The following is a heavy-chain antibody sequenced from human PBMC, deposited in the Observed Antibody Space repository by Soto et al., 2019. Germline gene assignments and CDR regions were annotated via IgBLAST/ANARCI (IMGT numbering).Heavy chain of an antibody. CDR3: ARISGSYSFDY. CDR1: GFSLSNARMG. Sequence: QVTLKESGPVLVKATETLTLTCTVSGFSLSNARMGVSWIRQPPGKALEWLARIFSNDEKTYSTSLMSRLTISKDTSKSQLVLTMTNMDPVDTATYYCARISGSYSFDYWGQGTLVTVSS. D-gene: IGHD1-26*01. J-gene: IGHJ4*02. V-gene: IGHV2-26*01. CDR2: IFSNDEK.